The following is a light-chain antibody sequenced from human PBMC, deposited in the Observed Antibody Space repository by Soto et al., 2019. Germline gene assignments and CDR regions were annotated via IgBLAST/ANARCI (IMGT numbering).Light chain of an antibody. CDR3: QQRYTWLS. CDR2: GVS. J-gene: IGKJ4*01. CDR1: QTVSSY. Sequence: IVFTQSPATLSLSPGERATLSCRARQTVSSYLSWYQHKPGQAPRLLIFGVSNSATGIPARFSGSGSGTVCTLTISRLEPEDPAVYYCQQRYTWLSFGGGTKVEIK. V-gene: IGKV3-11*01.